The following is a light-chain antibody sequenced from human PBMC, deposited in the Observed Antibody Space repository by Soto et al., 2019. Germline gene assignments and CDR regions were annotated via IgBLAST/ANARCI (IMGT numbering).Light chain of an antibody. J-gene: IGKJ1*01. CDR3: QQYGGSST. CDR1: QSVSSN. Sequence: EIVMTQSPATLSVSPGERATLSCRASQSVSSNLAWYQQKPGQAPRLLIYGASTRATGIPARFSGSGSGTDFTLTISRLEPEDFAVYYCQQYGGSSTFGQGTKVDIK. V-gene: IGKV3-15*01. CDR2: GAS.